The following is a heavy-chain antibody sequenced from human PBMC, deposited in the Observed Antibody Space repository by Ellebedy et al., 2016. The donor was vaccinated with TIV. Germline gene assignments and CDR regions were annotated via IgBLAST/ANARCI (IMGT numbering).Heavy chain of an antibody. Sequence: AASVKVSCKASGGTFSSYVITWVRQAPGQGLEWMGRIIPILGIPNYAQRFQGRVTITADKSTSTAYMELSSLRSEDTAVYYCARSVGYSSGWYGYWGQGTLVTVSS. CDR1: GGTFSSYV. CDR2: IIPILGIP. V-gene: IGHV1-69*04. J-gene: IGHJ4*02. D-gene: IGHD6-19*01. CDR3: ARSVGYSSGWYGY.